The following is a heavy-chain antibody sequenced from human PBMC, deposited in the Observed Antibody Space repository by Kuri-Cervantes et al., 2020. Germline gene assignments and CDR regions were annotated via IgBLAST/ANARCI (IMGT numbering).Heavy chain of an antibody. V-gene: IGHV3-66*02. CDR1: GFTVSSNY. J-gene: IGHJ6*02. D-gene: IGHD3-22*01. Sequence: GGSLRLSCPAYGFTVSSNYMSWVRQAPGKGLEWVSVIYSGGSTYYADSVKGRFTISRDNSKNTLYLQMSSLRAEDTAVYYCARDLGYYDSIGPLASGIDVWGQGTTVTVSS. CDR2: IYSGGST. CDR3: ARDLGYYDSIGPLASGIDV.